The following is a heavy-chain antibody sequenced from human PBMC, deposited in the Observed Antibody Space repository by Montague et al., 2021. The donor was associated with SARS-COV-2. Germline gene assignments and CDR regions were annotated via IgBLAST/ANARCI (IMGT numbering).Heavy chain of an antibody. D-gene: IGHD2-8*01. Sequence: TLSLTCTVSGGSVSSVTYNWIRFRCRGGQGQMWIAHILTTVTINYNLPLRTRFTISINTSKNQFFLRVASVTAADTAVYYCARVPNGRHDNWGPGTLVT. V-gene: IGHV4-61*09. CDR3: ARVPNGRHDN. CDR1: GGSVSSVTYN. CDR2: ILTTVTI. J-gene: IGHJ4*02.